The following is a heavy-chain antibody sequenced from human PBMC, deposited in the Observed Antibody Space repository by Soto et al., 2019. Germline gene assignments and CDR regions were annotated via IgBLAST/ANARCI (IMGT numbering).Heavy chain of an antibody. CDR1: GDTFTVYS. D-gene: IGHD3-10*01. Sequence: QVQLVQSGAEVKKPGSSVRVSCKASGDTFTVYSINWVRQAPGRGLEWMGRINPILSMSNYAQRVQGRVTMTADKSTSTAYMELSSLRSEDTAMYYCASSYGSGYRALDYWGQGALVTVSS. CDR2: INPILSMS. CDR3: ASSYGSGYRALDY. J-gene: IGHJ4*02. V-gene: IGHV1-69*02.